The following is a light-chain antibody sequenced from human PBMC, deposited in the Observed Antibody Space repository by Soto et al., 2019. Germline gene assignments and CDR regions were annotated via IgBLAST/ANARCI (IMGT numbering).Light chain of an antibody. Sequence: DIPMTQSPSSLPASVGDRVTITCRASQSISSYLNWYQQKPGKAPKLLIYAASSLQSGVPSRFSGSGSGTDFTLTISSLQPEDFATYYCQQSYSTPFLTFGGGTKVEIK. J-gene: IGKJ4*01. CDR2: AAS. CDR3: QQSYSTPFLT. CDR1: QSISSY. V-gene: IGKV1-39*01.